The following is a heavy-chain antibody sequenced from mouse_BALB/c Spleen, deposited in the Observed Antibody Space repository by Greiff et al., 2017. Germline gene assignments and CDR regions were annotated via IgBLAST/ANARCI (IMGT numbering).Heavy chain of an antibody. CDR2: IYPGDGDT. Sequence: VKLVESGAELARPGASVKLSCKASGYTFTSYWMQWVKQRPGQGLEWIGAIYPGDGDTRYTQKFKGKATLTADKSSSTAYMQLSSLTSEDSAVYYCASPITTVGYWGQGTTLTVSS. D-gene: IGHD1-1*01. V-gene: IGHV1-87*01. J-gene: IGHJ2*01. CDR1: GYTFTSYW. CDR3: ASPITTVGY.